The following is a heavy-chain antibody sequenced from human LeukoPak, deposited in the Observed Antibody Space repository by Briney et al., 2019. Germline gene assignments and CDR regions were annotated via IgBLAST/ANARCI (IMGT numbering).Heavy chain of an antibody. CDR2: IYPSGTT. V-gene: IGHV4-61*02. J-gene: IGHJ3*01. CDR3: ARGWGSFDV. D-gene: IGHD1-26*01. Sequence: PSETLSLTCTVSGGSISSGSYYWSWIRQPAARGLEWIGRIYPSGTTNYNPSLKSRVTMSVDTAKNQFSLRLTSVTAADTAVYYCARGWGSFDVWGQGTMVTISS. CDR1: GGSISSGSYY.